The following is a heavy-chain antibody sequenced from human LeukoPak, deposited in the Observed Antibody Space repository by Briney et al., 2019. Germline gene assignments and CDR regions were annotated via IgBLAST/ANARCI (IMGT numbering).Heavy chain of an antibody. CDR2: SIPIFGTA. J-gene: IGHJ4*02. CDR3: ARDPVRGLGGNQDFDY. Sequence: SVKVSCKASGGTFSSYAISWVRQAPGQGLEWMGGSIPIFGTANYAQKFQGRVTITADKSTSTAYMELSSLRSEDTAVYYCARDPVRGLGGNQDFDYWGQGTLVTVSS. CDR1: GGTFSSYA. V-gene: IGHV1-69*06. D-gene: IGHD4-23*01.